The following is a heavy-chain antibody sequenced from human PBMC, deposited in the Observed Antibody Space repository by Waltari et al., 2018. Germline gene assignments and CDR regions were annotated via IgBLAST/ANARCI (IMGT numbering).Heavy chain of an antibody. CDR2: ISYDGSNK. Sequence: QVQLVESGGGVVQPGRSLGLSCAASGFTFSSYAMHWVRQAPGKGLEWLAVISYDGSNKYYAYSVKGRFTISRDNSKNTLYLQMNSLRADDTAVYYCARATAAVNAPFDDWGQGTLVTVSS. V-gene: IGHV3-30-3*01. CDR3: ARATAAVNAPFDD. D-gene: IGHD6-13*01. J-gene: IGHJ4*02. CDR1: GFTFSSYA.